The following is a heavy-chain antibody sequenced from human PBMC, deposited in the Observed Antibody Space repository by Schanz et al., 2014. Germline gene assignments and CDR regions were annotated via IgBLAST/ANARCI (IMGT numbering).Heavy chain of an antibody. V-gene: IGHV4-4*02. CDR2: IYHSGRT. D-gene: IGHD5-12*01. Sequence: QVQLQESGPGLVKPSGTLSLTCAVSGDSITSNRWWSWVRQPPGKGLEWIGEIYHSGRTNYDPSLKSRGTISMDNSNNQLSLKVSSVTAADTAIYYCARGDISGYNGGLMDTWGQGTLVTVSS. J-gene: IGHJ5*02. CDR3: ARGDISGYNGGLMDT. CDR1: GDSITSNRW.